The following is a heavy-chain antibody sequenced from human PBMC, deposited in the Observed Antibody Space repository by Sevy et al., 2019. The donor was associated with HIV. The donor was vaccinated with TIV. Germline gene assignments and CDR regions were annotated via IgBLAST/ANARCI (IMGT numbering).Heavy chain of an antibody. J-gene: IGHJ4*02. CDR3: ARDESFSMIVVDIDY. CDR1: GYTFTNYG. D-gene: IGHD3-22*01. Sequence: ASVKVSCKASGYTFTNYGITWVRQAPGQGLEWMGWISAYNGNTNYAQKLQGRVTMTTDTSTSTAYMELRSLRSDDTAVYDCARDESFSMIVVDIDYWGQGTLVTVSS. V-gene: IGHV1-18*01. CDR2: ISAYNGNT.